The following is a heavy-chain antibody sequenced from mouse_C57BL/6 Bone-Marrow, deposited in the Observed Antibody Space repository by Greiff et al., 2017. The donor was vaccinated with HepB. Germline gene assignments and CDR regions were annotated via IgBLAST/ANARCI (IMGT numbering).Heavy chain of an antibody. V-gene: IGHV1-22*01. CDR1: GYTFTDYN. Sequence: VQLQQSGPELVKPGASVKMSCKASGYTFTDYNMHWVKQSHGKSLEWIGYINPNNGGTSYNQNFKGKATLTVNKSSSNAYMELRSLTSEESAVYYCAFTTVVFDYWGQGTTLTVSS. J-gene: IGHJ2*01. CDR2: INPNNGGT. D-gene: IGHD1-1*01. CDR3: AFTTVVFDY.